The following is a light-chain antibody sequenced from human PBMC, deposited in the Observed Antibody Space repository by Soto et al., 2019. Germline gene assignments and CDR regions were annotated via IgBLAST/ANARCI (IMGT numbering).Light chain of an antibody. J-gene: IGKJ1*01. CDR1: QGISNY. CDR3: QKYDSPPWT. CDR2: AAS. Sequence: DIQMTQSPSSLSASVGDRVTITCRASQGISNYLAWYQQKSGKVPKPLIYAASTLQSGVPSRFSGSGSRTDFPLTISSLQPEDVATYYCQKYDSPPWTFGQGTKVEIK. V-gene: IGKV1-27*01.